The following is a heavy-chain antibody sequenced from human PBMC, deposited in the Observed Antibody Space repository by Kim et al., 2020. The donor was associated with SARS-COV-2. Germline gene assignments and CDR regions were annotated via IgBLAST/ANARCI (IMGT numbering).Heavy chain of an antibody. CDR3: VRDSYCSDDRCYSFEY. D-gene: IGHD2-15*01. Sequence: ASVKVSCKASGYTFTTYAINWVRQAPGQGLEWMGWISTRSGNPTYAQGFTGRLVFSLDTSVSTTYLQISSLKAEDTAVYYCVRDSYCSDDRCYSFEYWGQGTLVNVSS. J-gene: IGHJ4*02. V-gene: IGHV7-4-1*02. CDR1: GYTFTTYA. CDR2: ISTRSGNP.